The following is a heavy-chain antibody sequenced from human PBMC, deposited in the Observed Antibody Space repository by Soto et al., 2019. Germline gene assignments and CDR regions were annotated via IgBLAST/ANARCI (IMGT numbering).Heavy chain of an antibody. CDR2: IIPIFGSP. D-gene: IGHD3-10*01. J-gene: IGHJ4*02. CDR1: GGIFSTYA. V-gene: IGHV1-69*01. CDR3: ARDRDDYGSGNYYNRIAF. Sequence: QVQVIQYGAEVKKPGSSMKVSCKVSGGIFSTYAISWLRQAPGQGLEWMGGIIPIFGSPNYAQNFQGRVKITADESTSTDYMELRGLRSEDTAVYYCARDRDDYGSGNYYNRIAFWGQGTLVTVSS.